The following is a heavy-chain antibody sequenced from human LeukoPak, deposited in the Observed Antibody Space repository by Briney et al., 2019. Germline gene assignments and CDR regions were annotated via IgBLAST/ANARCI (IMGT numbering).Heavy chain of an antibody. V-gene: IGHV3-15*01. Sequence: GGSLRLSCAASGFTFSNAWMSWVRQAPGKGLEWVGRIKSKTDGGTTDYAAPVKGRFTISRDDSKNTLYLQMNSLKTEDTAVYYCTTDPLEMATIPLDYWGQGTLVTVSS. CDR1: GFTFSNAW. D-gene: IGHD5-24*01. CDR3: TTDPLEMATIPLDY. J-gene: IGHJ4*02. CDR2: IKSKTDGGTT.